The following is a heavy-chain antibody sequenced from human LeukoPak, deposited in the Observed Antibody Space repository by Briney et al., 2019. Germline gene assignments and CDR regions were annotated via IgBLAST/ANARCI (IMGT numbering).Heavy chain of an antibody. CDR3: ASPPMDYYDSSGYSLSDF. V-gene: IGHV4-34*01. CDR2: INHSGST. Sequence: PSETLSLTCAFYGGSFSGYYWSWIRPPPGKGLEWIGEINHSGSTNYNPSLKRRVAISVDTSKNQFSLKLSSVTAADTAVYYCASPPMDYYDSSGYSLSDFWGQGTLVTISS. J-gene: IGHJ4*02. CDR1: GGSFSGYY. D-gene: IGHD3-22*01.